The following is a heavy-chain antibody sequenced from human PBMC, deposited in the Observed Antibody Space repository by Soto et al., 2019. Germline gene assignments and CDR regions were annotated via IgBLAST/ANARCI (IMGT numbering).Heavy chain of an antibody. Sequence: KPSETLSLTCTVSGGSISSYYWSWIRQPPGKGLEWIGYIYYSGSTNYNPSLKSRVTISVDTSKNQFSLKLSSVTAADTAVYYCAREGFGEYGMDVWGQGTTVTVSS. CDR1: GGSISSYY. CDR3: AREGFGEYGMDV. J-gene: IGHJ6*02. V-gene: IGHV4-59*01. CDR2: IYYSGST. D-gene: IGHD3-10*01.